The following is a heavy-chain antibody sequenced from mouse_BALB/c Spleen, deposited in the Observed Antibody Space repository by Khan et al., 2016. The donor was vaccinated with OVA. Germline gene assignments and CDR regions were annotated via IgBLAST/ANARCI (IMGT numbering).Heavy chain of an antibody. D-gene: IGHD1-1*01. CDR2: ISYSGST. CDR3: ARGNYYGYAMDY. Sequence: VQLQQSGPGLVKPSQSLSLTCTVTGYSITSNYAWNWIRQFPGNKLEWMGYISYSGSTNYNPSLKSRISITRVTSKNQFFLQLNSVTTEDTATYYCARGNYYGYAMDYWGQGTSITVSS. V-gene: IGHV3-2*02. CDR1: GYSITSNYA. J-gene: IGHJ4*01.